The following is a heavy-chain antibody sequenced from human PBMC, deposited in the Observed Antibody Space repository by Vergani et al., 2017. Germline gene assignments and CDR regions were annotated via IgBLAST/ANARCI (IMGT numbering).Heavy chain of an antibody. CDR1: GFTFDDYT. CDR2: ISWDGGST. CDR3: ARVVGYGHFDL. J-gene: IGHJ2*01. D-gene: IGHD1-26*01. Sequence: EVQLVESGGVVVQPGGSLRLSCAASGFTFDDYTMHWVRQAPGKGLEWVSLISWDGGSTYYADSVKGRFTISRDNSKNSLYLQMNSLRAEDTAVYYCARVVGYGHFDLWGRGTLVTVSS. V-gene: IGHV3-43*01.